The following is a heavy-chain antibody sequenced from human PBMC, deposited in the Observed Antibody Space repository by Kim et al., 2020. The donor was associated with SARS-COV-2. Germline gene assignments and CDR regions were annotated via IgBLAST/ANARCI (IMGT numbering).Heavy chain of an antibody. D-gene: IGHD4-4*01. Sequence: GGSLRLSCAASGFTFDDYAMHWVRQAPGKGLEWVSGISWNSGSIGYADSVKGRFTISRDNAKNSLYLQMNSLRAEDTALYYCAKDILGNADVTAFDYWG. V-gene: IGHV3-9*01. J-gene: IGHJ4*01. CDR2: ISWNSGSI. CDR1: GFTFDDYA. CDR3: AKDILGNADVTAFDY.